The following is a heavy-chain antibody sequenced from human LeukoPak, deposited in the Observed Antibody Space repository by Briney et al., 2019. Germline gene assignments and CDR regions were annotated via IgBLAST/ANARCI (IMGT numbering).Heavy chain of an antibody. J-gene: IGHJ4*02. CDR3: ARANDFDY. V-gene: IGHV3-33*01. Sequence: LPGGSLRLSCAVSGFPFSNYGMHWVRQAPGKGLEWVAVIWYDGSNKYYADSVKGRFTISRDNSKNTLYLQMNSLRAEDTAVYYCARANDFDYWGQGTLVTVSS. CDR2: IWYDGSNK. CDR1: GFPFSNYG. D-gene: IGHD1-1*01.